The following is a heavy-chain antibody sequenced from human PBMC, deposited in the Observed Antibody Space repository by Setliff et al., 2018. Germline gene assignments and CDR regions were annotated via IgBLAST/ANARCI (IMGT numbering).Heavy chain of an antibody. CDR3: ARAAKYDSSGYYGFWFDP. D-gene: IGHD3-22*01. V-gene: IGHV4-59*01. CDR1: GGSISSSY. Sequence: SETLSLTCTVSGGSISSSYWSWIRQPPGKGLEWIGYIYSSGSTNNNPSLKSRATISVDMSKNQFSLKLSSVTAADTAVYYCARAAKYDSSGYYGFWFDPWGQGTLVTAPQ. CDR2: IYSSGST. J-gene: IGHJ5*02.